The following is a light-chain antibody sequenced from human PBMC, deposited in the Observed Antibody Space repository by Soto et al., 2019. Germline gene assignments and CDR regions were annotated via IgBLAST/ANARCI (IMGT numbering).Light chain of an antibody. Sequence: QSVLTQPPSASGTPGQRVTMSCSGGSSNIGRNTVSWYQQLPGTAPKVLISGDNQRSSGVPDRFSGSKSGTSASLAISGLQSVDEADYYCAAWDDSLSGPVFGGGTKVTVL. V-gene: IGLV1-44*01. CDR2: GDN. CDR3: AAWDDSLSGPV. CDR1: SSNIGRNT. J-gene: IGLJ2*01.